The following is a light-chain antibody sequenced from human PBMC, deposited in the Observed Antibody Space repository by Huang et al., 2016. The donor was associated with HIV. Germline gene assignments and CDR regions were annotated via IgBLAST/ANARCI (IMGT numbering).Light chain of an antibody. J-gene: IGKJ3*01. CDR3: QQFNNWPPRFT. Sequence: EIVMTQSPATLSVSPGERATLSCRASPNIGDNLTWYQHKPGQAPRLLIYGASTRATGIPPRFSGSGSGTEFTRTISGLESEDFAGYYCQQFNNWPPRFTFGPGTTVDVK. CDR2: GAS. V-gene: IGKV3-15*01. CDR1: PNIGDN.